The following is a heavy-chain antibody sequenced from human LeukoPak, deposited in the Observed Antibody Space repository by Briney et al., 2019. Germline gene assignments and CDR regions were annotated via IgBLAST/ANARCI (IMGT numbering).Heavy chain of an antibody. V-gene: IGHV3-15*01. D-gene: IGHD3-3*01. J-gene: IGHJ4*02. Sequence: PGGSLRLSCAASGFTFSNAWMSWVRQAPGKGLEWAGRIKSKTDGGTTDYAAPVKGRFTISRDDSKNTLYLQMNSLKTEDTAVYYCTTDEAAYYDFWSLPASQPNYWGQGTLVTVSS. CDR2: IKSKTDGGTT. CDR1: GFTFSNAW. CDR3: TTDEAAYYDFWSLPASQPNY.